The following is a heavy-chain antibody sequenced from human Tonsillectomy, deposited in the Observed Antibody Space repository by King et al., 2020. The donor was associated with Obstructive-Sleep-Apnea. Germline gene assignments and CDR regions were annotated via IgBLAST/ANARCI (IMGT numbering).Heavy chain of an antibody. D-gene: IGHD4-23*01. CDR3: ARGRDYGGGFDF. Sequence: QLQESGPGLLKPSETLSLNCSVSGASIGASDYYWVWVRQPPGKALQWIGRIYYSGNTYDNVSLRSRVTLSMDRSKNQFSLRLPSMTAADTAVYFCARGRDYGGGFDFWGQGSLVTVSS. V-gene: IGHV4-39*07. CDR2: IYYSGNT. J-gene: IGHJ4*02. CDR1: GASIGASDYY.